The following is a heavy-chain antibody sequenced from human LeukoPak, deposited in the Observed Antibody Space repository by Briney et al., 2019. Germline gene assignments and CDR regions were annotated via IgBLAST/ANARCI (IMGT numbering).Heavy chain of an antibody. CDR2: IYTSGST. Sequence: SETLSLTCTVSGGSISSGSYHWSWIRQPAGKGLEWIGRIYTSGSTNYNPSLKSRVTISVDTSKNQFSLKLSSVTAADTAVYYCARLAGSGSFHFDYWGQGTLVTVSS. CDR1: GGSISSGSYH. J-gene: IGHJ4*02. D-gene: IGHD1-26*01. CDR3: ARLAGSGSFHFDY. V-gene: IGHV4-61*02.